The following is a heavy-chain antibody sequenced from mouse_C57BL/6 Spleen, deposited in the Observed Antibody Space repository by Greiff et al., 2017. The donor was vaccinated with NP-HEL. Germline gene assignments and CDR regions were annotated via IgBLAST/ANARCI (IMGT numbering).Heavy chain of an antibody. J-gene: IGHJ3*01. CDR1: GFTFSSYA. CDR2: ISDGGSYT. Sequence: EVKLMESGGGLVKPGGSLKLSCAASGFTFSSYAMSWVRQTPEKRLEWVATISDGGSYTYYPDNVKGRFTISRDNAKNNLYLQMSHLKSEDTAMYYCAKINYGYDGFAYWGQGTLVTVSA. V-gene: IGHV5-4*03. CDR3: AKINYGYDGFAY. D-gene: IGHD2-2*01.